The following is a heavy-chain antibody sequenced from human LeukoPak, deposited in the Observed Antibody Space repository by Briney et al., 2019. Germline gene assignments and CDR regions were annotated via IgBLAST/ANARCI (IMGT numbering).Heavy chain of an antibody. J-gene: IGHJ3*02. Sequence: ASVKVSCKASGYTFTSYGISWVRQAPGQELEWMGWISAYNGNTNYAQKLQGRVTMTTDTSTSTAYMELRSLRSDDTAVYYCANHDSSGYHDAFDIWGQGTMVTVSS. CDR2: ISAYNGNT. CDR1: GYTFTSYG. CDR3: ANHDSSGYHDAFDI. D-gene: IGHD3-22*01. V-gene: IGHV1-18*01.